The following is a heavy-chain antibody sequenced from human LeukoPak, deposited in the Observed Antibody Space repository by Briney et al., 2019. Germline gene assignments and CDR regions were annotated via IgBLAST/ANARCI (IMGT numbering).Heavy chain of an antibody. V-gene: IGHV4-59*08. CDR3: ARGNPYYYDSSAYYPFDS. CDR2: IYYSGST. D-gene: IGHD3-22*01. J-gene: IGHJ4*02. CDR1: GGSISSYY. Sequence: TSETLSLTCTVSGGSISSYYRSWIRQPAGKGLEWIGYIYYSGSTNYNPSLKSRVTISVDTSKNQFSLKLSSVTAADTAVYYCARGNPYYYDSSAYYPFDSWGQGTLVTVSS.